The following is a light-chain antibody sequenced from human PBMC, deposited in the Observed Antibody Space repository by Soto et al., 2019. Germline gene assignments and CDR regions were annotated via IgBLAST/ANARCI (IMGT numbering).Light chain of an antibody. Sequence: DIRMTMSPSSLSASVGDRVTITCRASQRVSAFLNWYQQKPGEAPKLLIFDVSVLESGVPSRFSASGSETDFTLSITSLQPEDFATYYCQQTYSPLLTFGPGTKVDIK. J-gene: IGKJ3*01. CDR2: DVS. V-gene: IGKV1-39*01. CDR3: QQTYSPLLT. CDR1: QRVSAF.